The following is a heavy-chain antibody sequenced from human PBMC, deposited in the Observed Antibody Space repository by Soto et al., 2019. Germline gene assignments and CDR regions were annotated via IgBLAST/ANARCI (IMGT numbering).Heavy chain of an antibody. CDR2: ISPEGGRT. V-gene: IGHV1-46*01. J-gene: IGHJ4*02. Sequence: ASVKVSCKASGYTFTTYYMHWVRQAPGQGLEGVGIISPEGGRTSYAQKFQGRVTMTRDTSTSTVYMELSSLRSEDTAVYYCATRDPGHYWGQGILVPVAS. CDR1: GYTFTTYY. CDR3: ATRDPGHY.